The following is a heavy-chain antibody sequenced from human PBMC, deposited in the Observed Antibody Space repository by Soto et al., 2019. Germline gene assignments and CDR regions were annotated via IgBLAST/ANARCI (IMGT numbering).Heavy chain of an antibody. D-gene: IGHD2-2*02. CDR3: ARDLVYCSSTSCYTGEYYYYGMDV. CDR2: INAGNGNT. Sequence: ASVKVSCKASGYTFTSYAMHWVRQAPGQRLEWMGWINAGNGNTKYSQKFQGRVTITRDTSASTAYMELSSLRSEDTAVYYCARDLVYCSSTSCYTGEYYYYGMDVWGQGTTVTVSS. V-gene: IGHV1-3*01. CDR1: GYTFTSYA. J-gene: IGHJ6*02.